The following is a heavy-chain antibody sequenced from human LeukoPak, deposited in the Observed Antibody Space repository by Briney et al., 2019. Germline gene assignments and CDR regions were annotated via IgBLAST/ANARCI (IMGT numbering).Heavy chain of an antibody. D-gene: IGHD5-18*01. CDR1: GFTFGSYA. V-gene: IGHV3-30*04. J-gene: IGHJ4*02. CDR2: ISYDGSNK. Sequence: GRSLRLSCAASGFTFGSYAMHWVRQSPGKGLEWVAVISYDGSNKYYADSVKGRFTISRDNSKNTLYLQMNSLRAEDTAVYYCARAGYSYGPTAPFYFDYWGQGTLVTVSS. CDR3: ARAGYSYGPTAPFYFDY.